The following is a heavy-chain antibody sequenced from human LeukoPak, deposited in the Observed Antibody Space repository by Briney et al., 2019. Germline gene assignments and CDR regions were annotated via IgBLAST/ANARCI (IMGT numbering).Heavy chain of an antibody. D-gene: IGHD3-10*01. CDR1: GFTFSDYY. CDR3: AKALRITMVRGGFDY. Sequence: GGSLRLSCAASGFTFSDYYMSWIRQAPGKGLEWVSYISSSGSTIYYADSVKGRFTISRDNAKNSLYLQMNSLRAEDTALYYCAKALRITMVRGGFDYWGQGTLVTVSS. CDR2: ISSSGSTI. J-gene: IGHJ4*02. V-gene: IGHV3-11*01.